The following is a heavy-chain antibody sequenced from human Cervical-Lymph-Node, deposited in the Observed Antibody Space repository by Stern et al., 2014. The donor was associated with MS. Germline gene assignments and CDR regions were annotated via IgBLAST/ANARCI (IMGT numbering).Heavy chain of an antibody. V-gene: IGHV4-59*01. D-gene: IGHD4-17*01. CDR3: AGFAVTTWCVMDV. J-gene: IGHJ6*02. CDR2: ISYSGST. CDR1: GGSISSYF. Sequence: VQLVQSGPGLVKPSETLSLTCSVSGGSISSYFWSWIRQPPGKGLEWVGDISYSGSTDSNPSLQSRVTLSVDTSKKQFSLKLSSVTPADTAVYCCAGFAVTTWCVMDVWGQGTTVIVSS.